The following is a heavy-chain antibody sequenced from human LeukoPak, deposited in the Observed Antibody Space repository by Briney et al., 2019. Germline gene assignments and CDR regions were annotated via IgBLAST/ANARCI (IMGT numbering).Heavy chain of an antibody. Sequence: GGSLRLSCAASGFTFSSYGMHWVRQAPGKGLEWVAVIWYDGSNKYYADSVKGRFTISRDNSKNTLYLQMNSLRAEDTAVYYCARGLITMVRGVTENFDYWGQGTLVTVSS. CDR2: IWYDGSNK. CDR3: ARGLITMVRGVTENFDY. V-gene: IGHV3-33*01. D-gene: IGHD3-10*01. J-gene: IGHJ4*02. CDR1: GFTFSSYG.